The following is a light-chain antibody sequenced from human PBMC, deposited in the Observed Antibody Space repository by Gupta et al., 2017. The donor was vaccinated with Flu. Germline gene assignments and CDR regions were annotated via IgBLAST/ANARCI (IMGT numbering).Light chain of an antibody. CDR3: QQTDTIPST. Sequence: DIQMTQSPSSLSASVGDRVTITCRASQSITRYLNWYQQKPGEAPKLLISAASNLQSGLPSRFSGGGSGTXFSLTIXSLQPDDFATYFCQQTDTIPSTFGXGTKVEIK. J-gene: IGKJ1*01. V-gene: IGKV1-39*01. CDR2: AAS. CDR1: QSITRY.